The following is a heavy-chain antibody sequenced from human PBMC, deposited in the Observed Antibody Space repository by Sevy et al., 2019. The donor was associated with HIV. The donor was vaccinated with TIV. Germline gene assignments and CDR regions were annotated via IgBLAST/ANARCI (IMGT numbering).Heavy chain of an antibody. CDR2: ISYHGRDK. CDR3: AKDFTGYNGLDV. V-gene: IGHV3-30*18. D-gene: IGHD3-9*01. J-gene: IGHJ6*02. Sequence: GGSLRLSCRVSGISFTTSGMHWVCQAPGKGLEWVAVISYHGRDKFYAESVKGRSNISRDNSKNMVYLQIDSLRPEDTAVYYCAKDFTGYNGLDVWGQGTMVTVSS. CDR1: GISFTTSG.